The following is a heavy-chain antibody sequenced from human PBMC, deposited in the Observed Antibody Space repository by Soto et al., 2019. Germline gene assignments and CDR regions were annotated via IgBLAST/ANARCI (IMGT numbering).Heavy chain of an antibody. V-gene: IGHV3-13*01. D-gene: IGHD2-15*01. CDR3: ARSRSYCSGGSCYSSRPYYFDY. Sequence: EVQLVESGGGLVQPGGSLRLSCAASGFTFSSYDMHWVRQATGKGLEWVSAIGTAGDTYSPGSVKGRFTISRENAKNSLYLQMNSLRAGDTAVYYCARSRSYCSGGSCYSSRPYYFDYWGQGTLVTVSS. CDR2: IGTAGDT. CDR1: GFTFSSYD. J-gene: IGHJ4*02.